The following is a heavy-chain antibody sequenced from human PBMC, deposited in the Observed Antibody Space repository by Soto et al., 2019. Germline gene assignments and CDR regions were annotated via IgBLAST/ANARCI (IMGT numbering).Heavy chain of an antibody. D-gene: IGHD6-13*01. J-gene: IGHJ5*02. CDR3: ARMASAGTLNWFDP. CDR2: MNPGSGKT. Sequence: ASVKVSCKASGYTFINFDISWVRQAAGQELEWLGWMNPGSGKTGYASKFQGRVAMTRDASTGTSHLELSSLTSDDTAVYYCARMASAGTLNWFDPWGQGTLVTVS. CDR1: GYTFINFD. V-gene: IGHV1-8*02.